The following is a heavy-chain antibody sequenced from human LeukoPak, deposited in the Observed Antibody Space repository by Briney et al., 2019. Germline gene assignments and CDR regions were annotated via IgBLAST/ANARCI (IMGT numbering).Heavy chain of an antibody. CDR2: IYYSGTT. V-gene: IGHV4-59*01. D-gene: IGHD6-25*01. CDR3: ARGSSGWPFYFDC. CDR1: GDSISSYY. J-gene: IGHJ4*02. Sequence: SETLSLTCTVSGDSISSYYWSWIRQPPGKGLEWIGYIYYSGTTDYNPSLKSRVTISVDTSKNQFSLKLSPVTAADTAVYYCARGSSGWPFYFDCWGQGTLVTVSS.